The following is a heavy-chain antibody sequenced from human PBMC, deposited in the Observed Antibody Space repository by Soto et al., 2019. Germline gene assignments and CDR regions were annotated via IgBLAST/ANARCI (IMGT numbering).Heavy chain of an antibody. CDR1: GACISGSYYY. CDR2: VFYTGFT. V-gene: IGHV4-39*01. D-gene: IGHD1-20*01. J-gene: IGHJ4*02. CDR3: ATSQKGYNWNYFDH. Sequence: QLQLQESGPGLVKPSETLSLTCAVSGACISGSYYYWAWLRQSPGKGPEWIGSVFYTGFTSYNPSLESRVSVSVDTSKSQFSLKLSAVTAADTAVYYCATSQKGYNWNYFDHWGQGALVTVSS.